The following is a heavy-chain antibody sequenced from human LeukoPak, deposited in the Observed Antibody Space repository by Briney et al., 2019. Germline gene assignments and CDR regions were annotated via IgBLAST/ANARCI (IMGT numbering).Heavy chain of an antibody. J-gene: IGHJ3*02. CDR3: ARQGWTYAFDI. D-gene: IGHD3/OR15-3a*01. CDR2: INHSRST. V-gene: IGHV4-34*01. Sequence: SETLYPTCAVYGGNLSGYYCSWIRQPPGTGLDWHGEINHSRSTNYNPSLKSRVTISVAACKNQFSLKLSSVAAADTAVDYGARQGWTYAFDIWGQGTMGTVSS. CDR1: GGNLSGYY.